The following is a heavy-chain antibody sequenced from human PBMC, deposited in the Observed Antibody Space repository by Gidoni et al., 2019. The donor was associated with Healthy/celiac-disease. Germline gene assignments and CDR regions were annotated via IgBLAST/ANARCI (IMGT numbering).Heavy chain of an antibody. J-gene: IGHJ6*02. CDR2: IKQDGSEK. D-gene: IGHD3-16*01. V-gene: IGHV3-7*01. Sequence: EVQLVESGGGLVQPGGSLRLSCAASGFTFSSYWMSWVRQAPGKGLEWVANIKQDGSEKYYVDSVKGRFTISRDNAKNSLYLQMNSLRAEDTAVYYCARDKRSYDYVWGSYYYYGMDVWGQGTTVTVSS. CDR3: ARDKRSYDYVWGSYYYYGMDV. CDR1: GFTFSSYW.